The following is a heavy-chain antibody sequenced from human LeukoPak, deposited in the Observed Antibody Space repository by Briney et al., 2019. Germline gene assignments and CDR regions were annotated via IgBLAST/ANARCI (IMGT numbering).Heavy chain of an antibody. J-gene: IGHJ4*02. Sequence: GAAVKVSCKASGYIFTSYNIYWVRQPPGQGLEWMGIINPSGGSTNYAQKFQGRVTMTRDTSTSTVYMELSSLRSEDTAVYYCARFAVHRRITVAGQFGLDYWGQGTLVSLSS. CDR3: ARFAVHRRITVAGQFGLDY. CDR2: INPSGGST. CDR1: GYIFTSYN. D-gene: IGHD6-19*01. V-gene: IGHV1-46*01.